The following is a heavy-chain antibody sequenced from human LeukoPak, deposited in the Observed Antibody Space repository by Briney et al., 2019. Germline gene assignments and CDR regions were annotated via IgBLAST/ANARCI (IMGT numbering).Heavy chain of an antibody. Sequence: GGSLRLSCAASGFTVTSNYMSWVRQAPGKGLEWVSLIYSGTKTSYADSVKGRFTISRDSSKNTLYLQMNSLRAEDTAVYYCARGDFSDYGYFDYWGQGTLVAVSS. V-gene: IGHV3-53*01. CDR3: ARGDFSDYGYFDY. CDR1: GFTVTSNY. D-gene: IGHD4-11*01. J-gene: IGHJ4*02. CDR2: IYSGTKT.